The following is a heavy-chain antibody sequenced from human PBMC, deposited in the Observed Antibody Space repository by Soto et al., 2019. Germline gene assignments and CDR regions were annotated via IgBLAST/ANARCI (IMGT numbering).Heavy chain of an antibody. CDR2: IIPILGIA. V-gene: IGHV1-69*02. J-gene: IGHJ4*02. CDR3: ARLSIRGGEYSSSSKGPFDY. CDR1: GGTFSSYT. Sequence: ASVKVSCKASGGTFSSYTISWVRQAPGQGLEWMGRIIPILGIANYAQKFQGRVTITADKSTSTAYMELSSLRSEDTAVYYCARLSIRGGEYSSSSKGPFDYWGQGTLVTVSS. D-gene: IGHD6-6*01.